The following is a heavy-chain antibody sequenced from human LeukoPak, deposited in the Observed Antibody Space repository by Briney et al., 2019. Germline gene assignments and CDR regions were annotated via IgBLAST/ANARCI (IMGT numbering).Heavy chain of an antibody. CDR1: GFTFDDYA. Sequence: SGGSLRLSCAAAGFTFDDYAMHWVRQAPGKGLEWVSGISWNSGSIGYADSVKGRFTISRDNAKNSLYLQMNSLRAEDTALYYCAKGSATFYYYYGMVVWGQGTTVTVSS. V-gene: IGHV3-9*01. J-gene: IGHJ6*02. CDR3: AKGSATFYYYYGMVV. CDR2: ISWNSGSI. D-gene: IGHD2-15*01.